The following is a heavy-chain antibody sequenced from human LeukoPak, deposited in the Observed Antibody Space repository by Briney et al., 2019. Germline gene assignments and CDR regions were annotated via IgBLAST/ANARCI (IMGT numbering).Heavy chain of an antibody. J-gene: IGHJ4*02. CDR1: GFTVSNNY. V-gene: IGHV3-53*01. CDR3: AGGHEALGY. CDR2: IYSAGRT. D-gene: IGHD3-10*01. Sequence: GGSLRLSCAASGFTVSNNYISWVRQPPGKGLEWVSLIYSAGRTFYADSVKGRFTISRDNSRNTLYLQMNSLRAEDTAIYYCAGGHEALGYWGQGTLVAVSS.